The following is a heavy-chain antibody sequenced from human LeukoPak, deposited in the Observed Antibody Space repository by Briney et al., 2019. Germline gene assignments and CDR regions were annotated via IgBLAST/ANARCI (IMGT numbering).Heavy chain of an antibody. CDR3: ARSNHCSGDSCYSARFDP. V-gene: IGHV3-74*01. Sequence: GGSLRLSCADSGFTSSSYWMHWVRQAPGKGLVWVSRINSDGSSTSYADSVRGRFTISRDNAKNTLYLQMNSLRAEDTAVFYCARSNHCSGDSCYSARFDPWGQGTLVTVSS. CDR2: INSDGSST. J-gene: IGHJ5*02. D-gene: IGHD2-15*01. CDR1: GFTSSSYW.